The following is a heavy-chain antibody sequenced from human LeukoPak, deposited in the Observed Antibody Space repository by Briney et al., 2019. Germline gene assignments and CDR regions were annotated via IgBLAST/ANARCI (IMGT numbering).Heavy chain of an antibody. CDR3: ARVSCSGGSCYFFRYYYMDV. CDR1: GFTFSSYC. CDR2: IKQDGSEK. Sequence: SGGSLRLSCAASGFTFSSYCMSWVRQAPGKGLEWVANIKQDGSEKYYVDSVKGRFTISRDNAKNSLFLQMNSLRAEDTAVYYCARVSCSGGSCYFFRYYYMDVWGKGTTVTVSS. J-gene: IGHJ6*03. D-gene: IGHD2-15*01. V-gene: IGHV3-7*01.